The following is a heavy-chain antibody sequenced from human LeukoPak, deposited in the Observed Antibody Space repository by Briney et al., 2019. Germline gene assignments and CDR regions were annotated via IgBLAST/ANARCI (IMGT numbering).Heavy chain of an antibody. Sequence: GGSLRLSCAASGFTLSSYSMNWVRRAPGKGLEWVSSISSSSSYIYYADSVKGRFTIPRDNAKNPLYLQMNTLQADDTPVYYCARDLSLGRHFHYWGQGTLVTVSS. D-gene: IGHD7-27*01. CDR1: GFTLSSYS. CDR2: ISSSSSYI. V-gene: IGHV3-21*01. CDR3: ARDLSLGRHFHY. J-gene: IGHJ4*02.